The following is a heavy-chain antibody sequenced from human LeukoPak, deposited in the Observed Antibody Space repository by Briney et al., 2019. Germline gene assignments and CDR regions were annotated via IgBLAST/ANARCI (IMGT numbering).Heavy chain of an antibody. CDR3: ARVVDLLFRPYGHYFDY. J-gene: IGHJ4*02. CDR2: IYYSGGT. V-gene: IGHV4-39*01. Sequence: PSETLSLTCTVSGGSISSSSYYWGWIRQPPGKGLEWIGSIYYSGGTYYNPSLKSRVTISVDTSKNQFSLKLSSVTAADTAVYYCARVVDLLFRPYGHYFDYWGQGTLVTVSS. D-gene: IGHD2-2*01. CDR1: GGSISSSSYY.